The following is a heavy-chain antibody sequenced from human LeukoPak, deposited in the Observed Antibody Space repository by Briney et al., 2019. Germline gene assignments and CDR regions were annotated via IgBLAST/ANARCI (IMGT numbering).Heavy chain of an antibody. CDR3: ARDRDYYKSGSHASTLDY. J-gene: IGHJ4*02. Sequence: PSETLPLTCSVSGDSISSNSDYWGWIRQPPGKGLEWIGNIYHRGRTNYNPSLKSRVTISADTSKNQFSLKLGSVTAADTAVYYCARDRDYYKSGSHASTLDYWGQGSLVTVSS. CDR2: IYHRGRT. V-gene: IGHV4-39*07. D-gene: IGHD3-10*01. CDR1: GDSISSNSDY.